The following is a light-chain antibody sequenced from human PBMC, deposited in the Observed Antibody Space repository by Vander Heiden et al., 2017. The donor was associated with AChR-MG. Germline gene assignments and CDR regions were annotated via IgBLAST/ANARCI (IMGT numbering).Light chain of an antibody. CDR3: AAWDDSLNGLYV. Sequence: QSVLTQPPSASGTPGQRVTISCSGRSSNIGSNTVNWYQQLPGTAPNLLIYSNNQRPSGVPDRFSGSKSGTSASLAISGLQSEDEADYYCAAWDDSLNGLYVFGTGTKVTVL. J-gene: IGLJ1*01. CDR1: SSNIGSNT. V-gene: IGLV1-44*01. CDR2: SNN.